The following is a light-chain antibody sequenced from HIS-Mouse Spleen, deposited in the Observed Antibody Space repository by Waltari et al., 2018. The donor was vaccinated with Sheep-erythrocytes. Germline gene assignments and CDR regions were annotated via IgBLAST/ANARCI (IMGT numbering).Light chain of an antibody. CDR1: SSDVGSYNL. CDR2: EGS. CDR3: CSYAGSFYV. J-gene: IGLJ1*01. Sequence: QSALTQPASVSGSPGQSITISCTGTSSDVGSYNLVSWYQQHPGKAPKLMIYEGSKRPSGVPNRFAGSKTGNTASLTISGLQAEDEADYYCCSYAGSFYVFGTGTKVTVL. V-gene: IGLV2-23*01.